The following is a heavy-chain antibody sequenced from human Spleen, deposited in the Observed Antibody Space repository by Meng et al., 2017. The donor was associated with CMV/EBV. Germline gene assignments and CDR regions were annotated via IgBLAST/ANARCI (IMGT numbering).Heavy chain of an antibody. J-gene: IGHJ3*02. CDR3: AKPPTMKVVPDVFES. CDR2: ISGSGGST. CDR1: GFTFSNYA. Sequence: GESLKISCAASGFTFSNYAMSWVRQAPGKGLEWVSAISGSGGSTYYADSVKGRFTISRDNSKNTLSLQMTSLRAEDTAVYYCAKPPTMKVVPDVFESWGQGTMVTVSS. V-gene: IGHV3-23*01. D-gene: IGHD3-22*01.